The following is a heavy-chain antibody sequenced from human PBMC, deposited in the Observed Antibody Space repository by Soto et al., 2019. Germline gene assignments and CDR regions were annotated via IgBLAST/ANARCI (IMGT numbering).Heavy chain of an antibody. CDR3: ASLYGSGRRGMDV. V-gene: IGHV4-59*08. D-gene: IGHD3-10*01. CDR1: GGYIRNHG. J-gene: IGHJ6*02. CDR2: IHYSGST. Sequence: PSEPLPLPCTVSGGYIRNHGCSRIRQPPGKGLEWIGYIHYSGSTNYNPSLKSRVTISVDTSKNQFSLKLSSVTAADTAVYYCASLYGSGRRGMDVWGQGTTVTVSS.